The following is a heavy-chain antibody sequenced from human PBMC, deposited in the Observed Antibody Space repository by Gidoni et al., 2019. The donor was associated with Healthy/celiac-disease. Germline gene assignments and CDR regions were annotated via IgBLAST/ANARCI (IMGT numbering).Heavy chain of an antibody. CDR2: IKQDGSEK. Sequence: EVHLVESGGGLVQPGGSLSLSCAASGFTFSSDWMSWVRQAQGKGLEWVANIKQDGSEKYYVDSVKGRFTISRDNAKNSLYLQMNSLGAEDTAVYYCAVGGGSFDYWGQGTLVTVSS. J-gene: IGHJ4*02. CDR3: AVGGGSFDY. D-gene: IGHD5-12*01. V-gene: IGHV3-7*01. CDR1: GFTFSSDW.